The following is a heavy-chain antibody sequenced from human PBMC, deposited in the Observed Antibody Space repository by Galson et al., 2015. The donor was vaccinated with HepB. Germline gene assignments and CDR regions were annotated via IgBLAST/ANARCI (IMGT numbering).Heavy chain of an antibody. CDR2: IYYSGST. J-gene: IGHJ6*02. V-gene: IGHV4-59*01. CDR1: GGSISSYY. Sequence: TLSLTCTVSGGSISSYYWTWIRQAPGKGLEWIGYIYYSGSTNYNPSLKSRVTISVDTSKNQFSLKLSSVTAADTAVYYCASSLHTSNHGMDVWGQGTTVTVSS. CDR3: ASSLHTSNHGMDV. D-gene: IGHD1-1*01.